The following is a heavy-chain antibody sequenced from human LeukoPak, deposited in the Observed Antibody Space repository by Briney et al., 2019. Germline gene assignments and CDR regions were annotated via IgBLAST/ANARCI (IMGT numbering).Heavy chain of an antibody. CDR2: IYTSGST. Sequence: SETLSLTCTVSGGSISSSYWSWIRQPAGKGLEWIGRIYTSGSTNYNPSLKSRVTMSEDTSKNQFSLKLSSVTAENTAVYYGAREVVNFESLGGWFDPWGQGTLVTVSS. J-gene: IGHJ5*02. CDR3: AREVVNFESLGGWFDP. CDR1: GGSISSSY. V-gene: IGHV4-4*07. D-gene: IGHD4-23*01.